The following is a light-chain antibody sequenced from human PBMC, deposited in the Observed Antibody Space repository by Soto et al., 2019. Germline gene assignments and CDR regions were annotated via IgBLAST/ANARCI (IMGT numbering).Light chain of an antibody. Sequence: DIQMTQSPSSLSASVGDRVTITCRASQSISSYLNWYQQKPGKAPKLLIYAASSLQSGVPSRFSGRGSETDFTLTISRLQPEDFETYYCQQSYSTPYTFGQGTKLEIK. V-gene: IGKV1-39*01. CDR1: QSISSY. CDR3: QQSYSTPYT. J-gene: IGKJ2*01. CDR2: AAS.